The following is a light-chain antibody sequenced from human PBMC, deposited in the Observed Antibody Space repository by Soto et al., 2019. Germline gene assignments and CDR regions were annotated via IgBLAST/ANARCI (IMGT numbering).Light chain of an antibody. Sequence: EIVLTQSQGTLSLSPLYSPPLXWQASQSVSSNYLAWYQRKPGQGPRLLIYGATSRPTGIPDRFSGSGSGTDFTLTISRLEPEDFAVYYCQQYGHSPWTFGQGTKVDIK. CDR1: QSVSSNY. CDR2: GAT. V-gene: IGKV3-20*01. CDR3: QQYGHSPWT. J-gene: IGKJ1*01.